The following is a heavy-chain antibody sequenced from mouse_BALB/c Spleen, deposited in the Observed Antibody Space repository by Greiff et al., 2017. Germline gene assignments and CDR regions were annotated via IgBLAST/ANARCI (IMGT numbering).Heavy chain of an antibody. Sequence: QVQLQQSGAELMKPGASVKISCKATGYTFSSYWIEWVKQRPGHGLEWIGEILPGSGSTNYNEKFKGKATFTADTSSNTAYMQLSSLTSEDSAVYYCARREMITTSWFAYWGQGTLVTVSA. CDR3: ARREMITTSWFAY. CDR2: ILPGSGST. J-gene: IGHJ3*01. D-gene: IGHD2-4*01. CDR1: GYTFSSYW. V-gene: IGHV1-9*01.